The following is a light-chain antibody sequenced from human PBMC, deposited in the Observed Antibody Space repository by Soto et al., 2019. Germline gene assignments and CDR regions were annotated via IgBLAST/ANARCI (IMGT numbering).Light chain of an antibody. J-gene: IGKJ2*01. CDR1: QAISSS. Sequence: DIQLTQSPSFLSASVGDRVTITCRASQAISSSLAWYQHNPGKAPKLLIYAASTLQNGVPSSFSGSGSGTEFTLTISSLQPEDFAIYYCQHLNDYRYTFGQGTKVEIK. V-gene: IGKV1-9*01. CDR3: QHLNDYRYT. CDR2: AAS.